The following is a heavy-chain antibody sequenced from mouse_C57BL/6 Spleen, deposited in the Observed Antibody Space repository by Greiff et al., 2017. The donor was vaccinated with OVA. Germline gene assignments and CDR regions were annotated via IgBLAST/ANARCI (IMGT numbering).Heavy chain of an antibody. J-gene: IGHJ1*03. CDR1: GYTFTSYW. Sequence: QVQLQQPGAELVKPGASVKLSCKASGYTFTSYWMQWVKQRPGQGLEWIGEIDPSDSYTNYNQKFKGKATLTVDTSSSTAYMQLSSLTSEDSAVYYCALYYYGSSGYFDVWGTGTTVTVSS. CDR2: IDPSDSYT. V-gene: IGHV1-50*01. CDR3: ALYYYGSSGYFDV. D-gene: IGHD1-1*01.